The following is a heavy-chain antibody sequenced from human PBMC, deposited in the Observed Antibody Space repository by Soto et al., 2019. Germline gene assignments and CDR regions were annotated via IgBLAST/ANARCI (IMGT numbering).Heavy chain of an antibody. Sequence: PSETLSLTCTVSGGSISSYYWSWIRQPPGKGLEWIGYIYYSGSTNYNPSLKSRITISVDTSKNQFSLKLSSVTAADTAVYYCARRGDWFDPWGQGTLVTVS. J-gene: IGHJ5*02. CDR1: GGSISSYY. D-gene: IGHD3-10*01. CDR2: IYYSGST. V-gene: IGHV4-59*08. CDR3: ARRGDWFDP.